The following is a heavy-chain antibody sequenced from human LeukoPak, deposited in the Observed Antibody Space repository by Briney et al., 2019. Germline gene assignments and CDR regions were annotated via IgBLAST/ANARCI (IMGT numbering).Heavy chain of an antibody. J-gene: IGHJ4*02. CDR2: INPSGGST. CDR1: GYTFTSYY. D-gene: IGHD6-13*01. CDR3: ARTTIAAAPTDY. V-gene: IGHV1-46*01. Sequence: ASVKVSCKAPGYTFTSYYMHWVRQAPGQGLEWMGIINPSGGSTSYAQKFQGRVTMTRDTSTSTVYMELSSLRSEDTAVYYCARTTIAAAPTDYWGQGTLVTVSS.